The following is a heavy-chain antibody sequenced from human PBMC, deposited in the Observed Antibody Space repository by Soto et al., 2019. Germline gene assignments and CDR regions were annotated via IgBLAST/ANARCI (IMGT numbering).Heavy chain of an antibody. J-gene: IGHJ4*02. CDR1: GYTFTSYG. CDR2: ISAYNGNT. V-gene: IGHV1-18*01. Sequence: QVQLVQSGAEVKKPGASVKVSCKASGYTFTSYGISWVRQAPGQGLEWMGWISAYNGNTNYAQKLQGRVTMTPDTSTSTAHMELRSLRSDDTAVYYCVVAAQPYYFDYWGQGTLVTVSS. D-gene: IGHD2-15*01. CDR3: VVAAQPYYFDY.